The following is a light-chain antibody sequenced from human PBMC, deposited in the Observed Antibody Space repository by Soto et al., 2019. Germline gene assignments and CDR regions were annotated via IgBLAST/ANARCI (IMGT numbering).Light chain of an antibody. Sequence: DIQMTQSPSTLSASVGDRVTITCRASQSINTWLAWYQQKPGQAPKLLIYDASSLESGVPSRFSGSGSGTEFTLTISSLQPDDCATYYCQQFGTFGQGTKGEI. CDR1: QSINTW. CDR2: DAS. J-gene: IGKJ1*01. V-gene: IGKV1-5*01. CDR3: QQFGT.